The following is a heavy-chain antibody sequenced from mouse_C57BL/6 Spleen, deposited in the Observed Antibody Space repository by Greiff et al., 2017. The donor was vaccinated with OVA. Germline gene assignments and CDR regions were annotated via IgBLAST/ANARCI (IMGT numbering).Heavy chain of an antibody. CDR2: ISYDGSN. CDR3: ARGGSSDPFDY. J-gene: IGHJ2*01. V-gene: IGHV3-6*01. D-gene: IGHD3-2*02. Sequence: VQLQQSGPGLVKPSQSLSLTCSVTGYSITSGYYWNWIRQFPGNKLEWMGYISYDGSNNYNPSLKNRISITRDTSKNQFFLKLNSVTTEDTATYYCARGGSSDPFDYWGQGTTLTVSS. CDR1: GYSITSGYY.